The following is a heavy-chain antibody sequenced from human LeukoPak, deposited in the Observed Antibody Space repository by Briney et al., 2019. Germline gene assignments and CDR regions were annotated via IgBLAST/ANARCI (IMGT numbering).Heavy chain of an antibody. D-gene: IGHD3-10*02. CDR3: AELGITMIGGV. J-gene: IGHJ6*04. CDR2: ISSDGTYI. CDR1: GFTFSFYT. V-gene: IGHV3-21*01. Sequence: GGSLRLSCAASGFTFSFYTMSWVRQAPGKGLEWVSSISSDGTYINYADSLKGRFTISRDNAKNSLYLQMNSLRVEDTAVYYCAELGITMIGGVWGKGTTVTISS.